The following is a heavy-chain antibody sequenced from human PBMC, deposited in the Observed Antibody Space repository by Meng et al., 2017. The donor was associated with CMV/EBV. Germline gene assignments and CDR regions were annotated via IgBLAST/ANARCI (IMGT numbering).Heavy chain of an antibody. V-gene: IGHV3-9*01. CDR3: AKDGQWLVRAYFDY. CDR2: ISWNSGSI. CDR1: GFTFDDYA. Sequence: SLKISCAASGFTFDDYAMHWVRQAPGKGLEWVSGISWNSGSIGYADSVKGRFTISRDNAKNSLYLQMNSLRAEDTALYYCAKDGQWLVRAYFDYWGQGTLVIVSS. J-gene: IGHJ4*02. D-gene: IGHD6-19*01.